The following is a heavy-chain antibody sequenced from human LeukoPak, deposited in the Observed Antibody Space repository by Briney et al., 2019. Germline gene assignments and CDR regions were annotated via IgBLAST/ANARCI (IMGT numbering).Heavy chain of an antibody. Sequence: SETLSLTCTVSGGSISSGDYYWGWIRQPPGKGLEWIGSIYYSGSTYYNPSLKSRVTISVDTSKNQFSLKLSSVTAADTAMYFCARHYCSGGSCYGDTWFDPWGQGTLVTVSS. J-gene: IGHJ5*02. D-gene: IGHD2-15*01. CDR3: ARHYCSGGSCYGDTWFDP. CDR1: GGSISSGDYY. CDR2: IYYSGST. V-gene: IGHV4-39*01.